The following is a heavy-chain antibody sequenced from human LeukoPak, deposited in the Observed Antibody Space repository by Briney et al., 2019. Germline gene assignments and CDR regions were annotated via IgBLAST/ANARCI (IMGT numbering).Heavy chain of an antibody. D-gene: IGHD2-15*01. Sequence: GGSLRLSCAASGFTFSSYSMNWVRQAPGKGLEWVSSISSSSSYIYYADSVKGRFTISRDNAKNMLYLQMNSLRAEDTAVYHCARESYCSGGSCYSGRAFDIWGQGTMVTVSS. V-gene: IGHV3-21*01. CDR1: GFTFSSYS. CDR3: ARESYCSGGSCYSGRAFDI. J-gene: IGHJ3*02. CDR2: ISSSSSYI.